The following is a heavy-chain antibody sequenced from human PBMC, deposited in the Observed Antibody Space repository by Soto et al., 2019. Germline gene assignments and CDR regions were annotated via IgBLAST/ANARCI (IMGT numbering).Heavy chain of an antibody. Sequence: GGSLRLSCAASGFTFSSYAMSWVRQAPGKGLEWVSAISGSGGSTYYADSVKGRFTISRDNSKNTPYLQVNSLRAEDTAVYYCAKGYCSGGSCLEYYYYYMDVWGKGTTVTVSS. D-gene: IGHD2-15*01. CDR2: ISGSGGST. J-gene: IGHJ6*03. V-gene: IGHV3-23*01. CDR3: AKGYCSGGSCLEYYYYYMDV. CDR1: GFTFSSYA.